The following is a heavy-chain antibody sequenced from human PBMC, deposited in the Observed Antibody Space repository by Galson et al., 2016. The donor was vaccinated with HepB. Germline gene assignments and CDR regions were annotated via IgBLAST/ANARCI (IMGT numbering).Heavy chain of an antibody. CDR3: GRDSYDSSSWSVDY. CDR1: GFIVRDDY. Sequence: SLRLSCAASGFIVRDDYMNWVRQAPGKGLEWVSVIHTSGDTNYADSVKDRFTISRDTSKNTVYLQMNSLRADDTAVYYCGRDSYDSSSWSVDYWGQGTLVTASA. J-gene: IGHJ4*02. V-gene: IGHV3-53*01. CDR2: IHTSGDT. D-gene: IGHD6-13*01.